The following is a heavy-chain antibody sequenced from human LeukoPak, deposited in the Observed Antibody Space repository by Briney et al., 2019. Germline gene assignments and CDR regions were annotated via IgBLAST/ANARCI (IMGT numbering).Heavy chain of an antibody. D-gene: IGHD6-19*01. CDR3: ARGGIAVAGTHYYYYGMDV. V-gene: IGHV4-34*01. CDR1: GGSFSGYY. CDR2: INHSGST. J-gene: IGHJ6*02. Sequence: SETLSLTCAVYGGSFSGYYWSWIRQPPGKGLEWIGEINHSGSTNYNPSLKSRVTMSVDTSKNQFSLKLSSVTAADTAVYYCARGGIAVAGTHYYYYGMDVWGQGTTVTVSS.